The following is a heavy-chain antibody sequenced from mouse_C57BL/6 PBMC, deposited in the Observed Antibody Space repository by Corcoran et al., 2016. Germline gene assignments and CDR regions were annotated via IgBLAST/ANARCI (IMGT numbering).Heavy chain of an antibody. V-gene: IGHV1-80*01. D-gene: IGHD2-1*01. CDR1: GYAFSSYW. J-gene: IGHJ2*01. CDR3: ARSEGNYGYVDY. CDR2: IYPGDGDT. Sequence: QVQLQQSGAELVKPGASVKISCKASGYAFSSYWMNWVKQRPGKGLEWIGQIYPGDGDTNYNGKFKGKATLTADKSSSTAYMQLSSLTSEDSAVYFCARSEGNYGYVDYWGQGTTLTVSS.